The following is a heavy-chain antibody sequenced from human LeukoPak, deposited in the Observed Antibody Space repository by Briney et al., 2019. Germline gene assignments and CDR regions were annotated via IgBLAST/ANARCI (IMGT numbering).Heavy chain of an antibody. CDR1: RFTFSSYA. CDR3: ARLPAAINGYFDP. V-gene: IGHV3-23*01. CDR2: ISGGGGST. J-gene: IGHJ5*02. D-gene: IGHD2-2*01. Sequence: GGSLRLSCAASRFTFSSYAMSWVRQAPGKGLEWVSAISGGGGSTYYADSVKGRLTISRDNSKNTLYLQMERLTAEDTAVYFCARLPAAINGYFDPWGQTTLVTVSS.